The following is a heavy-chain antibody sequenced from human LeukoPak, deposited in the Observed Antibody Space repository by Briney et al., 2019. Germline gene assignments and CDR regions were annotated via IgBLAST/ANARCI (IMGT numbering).Heavy chain of an antibody. CDR2: IYSGGST. CDR3: ARGGSYLSAFDI. V-gene: IGHV3-53*01. CDR1: GFTVSSNY. J-gene: IGHJ3*02. Sequence: GGSLRLSCAASGFTVSSNYMSWVRQAPGKGLEWVSIIYSGGSTFYADSVKGRFTIPRDNSKNTLYLQMNSLRAEDTAVYYCARGGSYLSAFDIWDQGTMVTVSS. D-gene: IGHD1-26*01.